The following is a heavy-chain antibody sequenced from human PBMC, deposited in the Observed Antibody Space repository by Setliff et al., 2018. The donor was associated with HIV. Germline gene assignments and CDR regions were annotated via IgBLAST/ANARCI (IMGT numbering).Heavy chain of an antibody. D-gene: IGHD6-19*01. CDR2: IWYDGSNK. Sequence: HPGGSLRLSCAASGFTFSSYGMHWVRQAPGKGLEWVAVIWYDGSNKYYADSVKGRFTISRDNSKDTLYLQMNSLRAEDTAVYYCARAVHSGWYYFDYWGQGTLVTVSS. CDR1: GFTFSSYG. CDR3: ARAVHSGWYYFDY. J-gene: IGHJ4*02. V-gene: IGHV3-33*08.